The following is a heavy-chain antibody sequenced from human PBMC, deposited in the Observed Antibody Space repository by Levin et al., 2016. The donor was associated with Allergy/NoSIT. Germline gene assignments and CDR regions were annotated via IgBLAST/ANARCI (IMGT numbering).Heavy chain of an antibody. CDR2: ISAYNGNT. CDR3: ARANYDSSGYVWFDP. J-gene: IGHJ5*02. D-gene: IGHD3-22*01. Sequence: ASVKVSCKASGYTFTSYGISWVRQAPGQGLEWMGWISAYNGNTNYAQKLQGRVTMTTDTSTSTAYMELRSLRSDDTAVYYCARANYDSSGYVWFDPWGQGTLVTVSS. V-gene: IGHV1-18*01. CDR1: GYTFTSYG.